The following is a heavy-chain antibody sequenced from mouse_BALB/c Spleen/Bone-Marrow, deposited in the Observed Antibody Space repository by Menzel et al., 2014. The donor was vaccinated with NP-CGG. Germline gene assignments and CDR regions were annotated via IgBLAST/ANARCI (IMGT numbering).Heavy chain of an antibody. V-gene: IGHV1-14*01. Sequence: EVQLQQSGPELVKPGASVKMSCKASGYTFTSYVMHWVKQKPGQGLEWIGYINPYNDGTKYNEKFKAEATLTADKSANTAYMQLSSLTSEDSAVYFCARDGSFAAMDYWGQGTSLTVSS. CDR1: GYTFTSYV. J-gene: IGHJ4*01. CDR2: INPYNDGT. CDR3: ARDGSFAAMDY. D-gene: IGHD1-1*02.